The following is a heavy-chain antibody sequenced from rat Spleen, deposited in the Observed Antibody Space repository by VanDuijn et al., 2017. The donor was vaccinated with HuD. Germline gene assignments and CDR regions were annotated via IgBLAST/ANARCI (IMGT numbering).Heavy chain of an antibody. CDR1: GFTFTNYD. CDR2: ISYDGSST. J-gene: IGHJ2*01. D-gene: IGHD1-7*01. CDR3: TKMGNYFNH. Sequence: EVQLVESGGGLVQPGRSMQLSCAASGFTFTNYDMAWVRQAPTKGLEWVASISYDGSSTYYRDSVKGRFTISRDNAKSTLYLQMASLRSEDTAPYYCTKMGNYFNHWGQGVMVTVSS. V-gene: IGHV5-20*01.